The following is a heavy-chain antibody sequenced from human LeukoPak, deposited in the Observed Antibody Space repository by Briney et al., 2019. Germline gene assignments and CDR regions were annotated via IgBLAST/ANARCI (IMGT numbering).Heavy chain of an antibody. V-gene: IGHV5-51*01. J-gene: IGHJ3*02. CDR2: IYPGDSDT. D-gene: IGHD2-21*02. CDR1: GYSFTSYW. Sequence: GESLKISCKGSGYSFTSYWIGWVRQMPGKGLEWMGIIYPGDSDTRYSPSFQGQVTISADKSISTAYLQWSSLKASDTAMYYCASAYCCGDCYLNDAFDIWGQGTMVTVSS. CDR3: ASAYCCGDCYLNDAFDI.